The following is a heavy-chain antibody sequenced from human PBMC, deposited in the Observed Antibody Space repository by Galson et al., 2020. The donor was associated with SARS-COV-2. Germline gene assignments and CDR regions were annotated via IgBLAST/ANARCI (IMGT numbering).Heavy chain of an antibody. D-gene: IGHD6-19*01. CDR2: IKQDGSEK. J-gene: IGHJ4*02. Sequence: GGSLRLSCAASGFTSSSYWISWVRQAPGKGLEWVAKIKQDGSEKYYVDSVKGRFTISRDNAKNSLYLQMNSLRAEDTAVYYCARWGDGSGWYVDYWGQGTLVTVSS. V-gene: IGHV3-7*04. CDR1: GFTSSSYW. CDR3: ARWGDGSGWYVDY.